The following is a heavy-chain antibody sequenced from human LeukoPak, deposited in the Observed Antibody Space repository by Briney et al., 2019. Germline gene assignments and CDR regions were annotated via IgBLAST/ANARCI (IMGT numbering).Heavy chain of an antibody. CDR3: ARDGDYGDYGWFDP. CDR1: GYTFSNYY. J-gene: IGHJ5*02. CDR2: INPGGGAT. D-gene: IGHD4-17*01. V-gene: IGHV1-46*01. Sequence: ASVKVSCMSSGYTFSNYYMHWVRPAPAQGLEWMGIINPGGGATRYAQNFQGRGTMSRDTSTSTVYMELSSLRSEDTDVYYCARDGDYGDYGWFDPWGQGTLVTVSS.